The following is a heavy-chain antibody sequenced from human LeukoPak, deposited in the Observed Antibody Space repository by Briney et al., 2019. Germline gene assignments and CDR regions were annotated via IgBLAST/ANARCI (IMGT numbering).Heavy chain of an antibody. Sequence: GGSLRLSCTASGFTFYRHSMTWVRQAPGKGLEWVSAIRGNGDETFYADSVKGRFTISRDNSKNTLYLQMNSLRDEDTALYYCAKHLISGSYFDDWAQGIPVTVSS. CDR2: IRGNGDET. CDR3: AKHLISGSYFDD. D-gene: IGHD3-10*01. V-gene: IGHV3-23*01. J-gene: IGHJ5*02. CDR1: GFTFYRHS.